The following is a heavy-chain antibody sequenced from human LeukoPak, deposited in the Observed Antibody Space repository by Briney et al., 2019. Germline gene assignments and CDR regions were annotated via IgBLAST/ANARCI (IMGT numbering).Heavy chain of an antibody. CDR2: IYYSGST. CDR3: ARESRRGYSYGPTNWFDP. J-gene: IGHJ5*02. V-gene: IGHV4-59*01. Sequence: PSETLSLTCTVSGGSISNYYWCWIRQPPGKGLEWIGYIYYSGSTNYNPSLKSRVTISVDTSKNQFSLKLSSVTAADTAVYYCARESRRGYSYGPTNWFDPWGQGTLVTVSS. CDR1: GGSISNYY. D-gene: IGHD5-18*01.